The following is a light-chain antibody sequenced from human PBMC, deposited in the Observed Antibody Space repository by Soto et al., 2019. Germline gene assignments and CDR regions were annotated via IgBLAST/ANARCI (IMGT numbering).Light chain of an antibody. V-gene: IGLV2-23*02. CDR3: CSYAGGRSPYV. CDR1: TSDVGSYVL. CDR2: EVS. Sequence: QSVLTQPASVSGSPGQSITISCTGTTSDVGSYVLVSWYQQHPGKAPKIMIYEVSKRPSGDSNRFSGSKSGNTASLTISGLQAEDEADYYCCSYAGGRSPYVFGTGTKLTVL. J-gene: IGLJ1*01.